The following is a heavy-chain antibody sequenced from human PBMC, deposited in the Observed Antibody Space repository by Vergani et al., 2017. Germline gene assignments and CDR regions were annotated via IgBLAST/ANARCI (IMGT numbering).Heavy chain of an antibody. J-gene: IGHJ6*02. Sequence: QVQLQESGPGLVKPSETLSLTCTVSGGSVSSGSYYWSWIRQPPGKGLEWIGYIYYSGRTNYNPSLKSRVTISVDTSKNQFSLKLSSVTAADTAVYYCASSMVRGVINYYYYGMDVWGQGTTVTVSS. V-gene: IGHV4-61*01. CDR3: ASSMVRGVINYYYYGMDV. CDR2: IYYSGRT. D-gene: IGHD3-10*01. CDR1: GGSVSSGSYY.